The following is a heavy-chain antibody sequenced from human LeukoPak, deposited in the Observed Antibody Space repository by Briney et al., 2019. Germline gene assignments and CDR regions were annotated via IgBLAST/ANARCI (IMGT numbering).Heavy chain of an antibody. Sequence: GSLRLSCAASGFTFSSYGMHWVRQAPGKGLEWVAVIWYDGSNKYYADSVKGRFTISRDNSKNTLYLQMNSLRAEDTAVYYCARGDYYGSRGDYWGQGTLVTVSS. D-gene: IGHD3-10*01. V-gene: IGHV3-33*01. CDR3: ARGDYYGSRGDY. CDR1: GFTFSSYG. J-gene: IGHJ4*02. CDR2: IWYDGSNK.